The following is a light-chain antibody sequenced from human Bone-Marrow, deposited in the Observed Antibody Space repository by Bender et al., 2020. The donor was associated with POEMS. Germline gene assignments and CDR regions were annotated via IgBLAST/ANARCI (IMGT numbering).Light chain of an antibody. CDR3: YSIDNTADHTRV. Sequence: SYELTQPPSVSVSPGQTARITCSGDVLAAKYAYWYQQKSGQAPVLVIYEDNKRPSGIPERFSGSSSGTMATLTIGGAQVDDEADYYCYSIDNTADHTRVFGGGTKLTVL. CDR2: EDN. V-gene: IGLV3-10*01. CDR1: VLAAKY. J-gene: IGLJ2*01.